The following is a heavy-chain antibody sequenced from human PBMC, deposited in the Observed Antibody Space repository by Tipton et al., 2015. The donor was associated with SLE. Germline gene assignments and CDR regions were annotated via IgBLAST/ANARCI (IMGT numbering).Heavy chain of an antibody. CDR1: GFTFGDYA. D-gene: IGHD6-19*01. V-gene: IGHV4-34*01. J-gene: IGHJ4*02. CDR3: ASSVAGFDY. CDR2: INHSGST. Sequence: LRLSCPASGFTFGDYAMSWFRQAPGKGLEWIGEINHSGSTNYNPSLKSRVTISVDTSKNQFSLKLSSVTAADTAVYYCASSVAGFDYWGQGTLVTVSS.